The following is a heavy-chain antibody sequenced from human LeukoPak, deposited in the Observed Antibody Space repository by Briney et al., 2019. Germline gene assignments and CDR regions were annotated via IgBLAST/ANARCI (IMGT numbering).Heavy chain of an antibody. J-gene: IGHJ4*02. D-gene: IGHD6-6*01. CDR1: GGSISSYY. Sequence: KPSETLSLTCTVSGGSISSYYWSWVRQPPGKGLEWIGNVYYSGSTNYNPSLRSRVTISVDTSKNQFSLKLTSVTAADTAVYFCARLPLLYSSSTTPAYYFDYWGQGTLVTASS. V-gene: IGHV4-59*08. CDR2: VYYSGST. CDR3: ARLPLLYSSSTTPAYYFDY.